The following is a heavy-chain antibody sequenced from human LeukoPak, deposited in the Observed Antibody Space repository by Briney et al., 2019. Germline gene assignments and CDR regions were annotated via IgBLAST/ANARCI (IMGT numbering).Heavy chain of an antibody. J-gene: IGHJ4*02. CDR2: IYYSGST. CDR1: GGSFSGYY. V-gene: IGHV4-31*11. Sequence: PSETLSLTCAVYGGSFSGYYWSWIRQHPGKGLEWIGYIYYSGSTYYNPSLKSRVTISVDTSKNQFSLKLSSVTAADTAVYYCASLWFGELFFDYWGQGTLVTVSS. D-gene: IGHD3-10*01. CDR3: ASLWFGELFFDY.